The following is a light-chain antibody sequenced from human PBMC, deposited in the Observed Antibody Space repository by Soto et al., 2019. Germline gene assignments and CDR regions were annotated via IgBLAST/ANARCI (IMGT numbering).Light chain of an antibody. CDR1: QSISNY. J-gene: IGKJ2*01. CDR3: QQSYSTPYT. V-gene: IGKV1-39*01. CDR2: AAS. Sequence: DIQMTQSPSSLSASVGDRVTITCRSSQSISNYLNWYQQKPGKAPNLLIYAASSLQSGVPSRFSGSGSGTDFTLNISSLQPEDFATYYCQQSYSTPYTFGQGTKLEIK.